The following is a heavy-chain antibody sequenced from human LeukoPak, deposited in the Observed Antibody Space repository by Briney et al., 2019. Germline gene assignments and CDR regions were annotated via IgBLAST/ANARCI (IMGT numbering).Heavy chain of an antibody. CDR2: ISGSGDST. Sequence: GGSLRLSCTASGFTFSTYAMTWVRQAPGEGLEWVSGISGSGDSTYYTDSVKGRFTISRDNSKNTLHLQMSSLRAEDTALYYCVKDRCTRTICPEVWGQGTLVTVSS. J-gene: IGHJ4*02. CDR1: GFTFSTYA. V-gene: IGHV3-23*01. D-gene: IGHD2-8*01. CDR3: VKDRCTRTICPEV.